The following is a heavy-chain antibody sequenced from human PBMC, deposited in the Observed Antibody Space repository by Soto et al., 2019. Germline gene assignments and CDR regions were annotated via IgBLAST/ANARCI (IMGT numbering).Heavy chain of an antibody. V-gene: IGHV4-34*01. D-gene: IGHD2-15*01. CDR1: GGSFSGYY. Sequence: NPSETLSLTCAVYGGSFSGYYWSWIRQPPGKGLEWIGEINHSGSTNYNPSLKSRVTISVDTSKNQFSLKLSSVTAADTAVYYCARGTGRWYPRFGPFDYWGQGTLVTVSS. CDR3: ARGTGRWYPRFGPFDY. CDR2: INHSGST. J-gene: IGHJ4*02.